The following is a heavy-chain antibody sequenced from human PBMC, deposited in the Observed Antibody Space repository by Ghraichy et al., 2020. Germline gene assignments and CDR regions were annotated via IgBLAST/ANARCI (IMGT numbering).Heavy chain of an antibody. CDR3: AKDPWYYDFWSGTDPEPYYFDY. CDR2: ISGSGGST. J-gene: IGHJ4*02. Sequence: GESLNISCAASGFTFSSYAMSWVRQAPGKGLEWGSAISGSGGSTYYADSVKGRFTISRDNSKNTLYLQMNSLRAEDTAVYYCAKDPWYYDFWSGTDPEPYYFDYWGQGTLVTVSS. V-gene: IGHV3-23*01. D-gene: IGHD3-3*01. CDR1: GFTFSSYA.